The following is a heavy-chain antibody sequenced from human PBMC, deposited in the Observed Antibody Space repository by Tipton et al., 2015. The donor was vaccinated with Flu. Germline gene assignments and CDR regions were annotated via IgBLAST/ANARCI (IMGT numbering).Heavy chain of an antibody. V-gene: IGHV4-59*01. D-gene: IGHD6-19*01. CDR2: IYYSGST. Sequence: TLSLTCTVSGGSISSYYWSWIRQPPGKGLEWIGYIYYSGSTNYNPSLKSRVTISLDTSKNQFSLKLSSVTVADTAVYYCARDSSGWYRYFDLWGRGTLVTVSS. CDR3: ARDSSGWYRYFDL. J-gene: IGHJ2*01. CDR1: GGSISSYY.